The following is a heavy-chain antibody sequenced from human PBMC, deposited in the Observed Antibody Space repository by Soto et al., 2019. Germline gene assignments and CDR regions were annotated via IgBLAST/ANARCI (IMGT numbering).Heavy chain of an antibody. CDR3: AKDSDFRDRIFWYFDL. CDR1: GFTLSSYA. V-gene: IGHV3-23*01. J-gene: IGHJ2*01. Sequence: EVQLLKSRGGLVQPGGSLRLSCAASGFTLSSYAMGWVRHAPGKGLEWVSTMSGSGGSPYYADSVKGRFTISRDNSKNILYLQMNSLRAEDTAVYYCAKDSDFRDRIFWYFDLWGRGTRVTVSS. CDR2: MSGSGGSP. D-gene: IGHD2-15*01.